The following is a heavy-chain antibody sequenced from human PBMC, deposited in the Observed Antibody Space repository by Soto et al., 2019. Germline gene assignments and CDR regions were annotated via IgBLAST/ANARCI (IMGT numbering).Heavy chain of an antibody. CDR2: IIPIFGTT. V-gene: IGHV1-69*12. Sequence: QVQLVQSGAEVKKPGSSVKVSCKTSGDTFSSYAISWVRQAPGQGLEWMGGIIPIFGTTNYAQKFQGRVTITADEATSTAYLELSRLTSEDTAVYYCARVLPVHYDSSGYYFGTFDYWGQGTLVTVSS. CDR3: ARVLPVHYDSSGYYFGTFDY. CDR1: GDTFSSYA. J-gene: IGHJ4*02. D-gene: IGHD3-22*01.